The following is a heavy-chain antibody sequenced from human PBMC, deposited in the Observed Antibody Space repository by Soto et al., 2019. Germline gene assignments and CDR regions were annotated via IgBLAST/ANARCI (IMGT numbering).Heavy chain of an antibody. Sequence: QVQMVQSGAEVKKTGASVKVSCKTSGYTFTTFGINWVRQAPGQGLEWMGCLTAYDGKRNFAQKFQDRLTMTIDISTSTGYMELSGLRSDDTAVYFCARGLTYGDFDYWGRGTQVAVSS. D-gene: IGHD3-10*01. J-gene: IGHJ4*02. CDR2: LTAYDGKR. CDR3: ARGLTYGDFDY. V-gene: IGHV1-18*01. CDR1: GYTFTTFG.